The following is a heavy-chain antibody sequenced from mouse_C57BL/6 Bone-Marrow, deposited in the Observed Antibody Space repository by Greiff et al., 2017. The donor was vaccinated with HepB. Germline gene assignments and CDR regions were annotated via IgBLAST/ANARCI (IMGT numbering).Heavy chain of an antibody. CDR3: ARREGTVVDIYYFDY. V-gene: IGHV1-61*01. CDR1: GYTFTSYW. CDR2: IYPSDSET. Sequence: QVQLQQPGAELVRPGSSVKLSCKASGYTFTSYWMDWVKQRPGQGLEWIGNIYPSDSETHYNQKFKDKATLTVDKSSSTAYMQLSSLTSEDSAVYYWARREGTVVDIYYFDYWGQGTTLTVSS. J-gene: IGHJ2*01. D-gene: IGHD1-1*01.